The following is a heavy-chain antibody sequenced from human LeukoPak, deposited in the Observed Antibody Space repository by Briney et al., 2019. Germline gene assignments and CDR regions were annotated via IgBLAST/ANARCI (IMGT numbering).Heavy chain of an antibody. D-gene: IGHD6-6*01. CDR2: INHNKST. Sequence: KSSETLSLTCAVYGGPFNSYYWTWIRQSPAKGLEWIGEINHNKSTNYNPSLESRVTISVDTSKNQFSLNLTSVTAADTAVYYCAHSSSSLPTDSWGQGNLVIVSS. V-gene: IGHV4-34*01. CDR1: GGPFNSYY. CDR3: AHSSSSLPTDS. J-gene: IGHJ4*02.